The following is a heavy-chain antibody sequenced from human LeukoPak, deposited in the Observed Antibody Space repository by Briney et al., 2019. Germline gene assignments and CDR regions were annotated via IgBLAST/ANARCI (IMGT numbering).Heavy chain of an antibody. CDR3: AGVWWFGDPLGLDAFDI. CDR2: ISAYNGNT. CDR1: GYTFTSYA. V-gene: IGHV1-18*01. J-gene: IGHJ3*02. Sequence: ASVKVSCKASGYTFTSYAISWVRQARGQGLEWMGWISAYNGNTNYAQKLQGRVTMTTDTSTSTAYMELRSLRSDDTAVYYCAGVWWFGDPLGLDAFDIWGQGTMVTVSS. D-gene: IGHD3-10*01.